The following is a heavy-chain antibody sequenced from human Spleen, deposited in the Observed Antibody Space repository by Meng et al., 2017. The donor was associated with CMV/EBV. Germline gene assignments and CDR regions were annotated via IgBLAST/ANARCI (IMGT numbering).Heavy chain of an antibody. J-gene: IGHJ4*02. CDR1: GFTFTNYA. D-gene: IGHD1-26*01. V-gene: IGHV3-23*01. CDR3: AKDPPSVGATDGHAY. CDR2: IRSRGGNT. Sequence: SGFTFTNYAMSWVRQAPGKGLEWVSGIRSRGGNTYYADSVKGRFTISRDNSKNTLYLQMNSLRVEDTAVYYCAKDPPSVGATDGHAYWGQGTLVTVSS.